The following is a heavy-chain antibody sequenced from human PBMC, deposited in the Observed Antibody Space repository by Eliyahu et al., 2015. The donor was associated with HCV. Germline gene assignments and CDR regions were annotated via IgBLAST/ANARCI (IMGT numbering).Heavy chain of an antibody. CDR2: IYYSGST. CDR3: ARNLYGSESLLH. D-gene: IGHD4-17*01. CDR1: GGSISSDSYY. J-gene: IGHJ4*02. Sequence: QLRLQESGPGLVKSSETLSLTCSVSGGSISSDSYYWGWIRQPPEKGLEWIGNIYYSGSTYYNPSLKSRVTISVDTSKNQFSLRLRSVTAADTAVYYCARNLYGSESLLHWGQGTLVTVSS. V-gene: IGHV4-39*01.